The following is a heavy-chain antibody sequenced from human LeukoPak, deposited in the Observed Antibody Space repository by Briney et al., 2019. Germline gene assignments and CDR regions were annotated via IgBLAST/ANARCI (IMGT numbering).Heavy chain of an antibody. V-gene: IGHV1-69*05. CDR3: ARGTQRGGFDY. J-gene: IGHJ4*02. Sequence: SVKVSCKASGGTFSSYAISWVRQAPGQGLEWMGGIIPIFGTANYAQKFQGRVTMTRNTSISTAYMELSSLRSEDTAVYYCARGTQRGGFDYWGQGTLVTVSS. CDR2: IIPIFGTA. CDR1: GGTFSSYA. D-gene: IGHD1-14*01.